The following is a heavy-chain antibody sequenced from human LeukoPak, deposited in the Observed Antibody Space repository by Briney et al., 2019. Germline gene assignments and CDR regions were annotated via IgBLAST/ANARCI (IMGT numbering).Heavy chain of an antibody. CDR2: ISGSGGST. CDR1: GFTFSSYA. J-gene: IGHJ4*01. V-gene: IGHV3-23*01. CDR3: ARGKSGSYGLEDY. Sequence: GGSLRLSCAASGFTFSSYAMSWVRQAPGKGLEWVSAISGSGGSTYYADSVKGRFTISRDNSKNTLYLQMNSLRAEDTAVYYCARGKSGSYGLEDYLGHGTLVTVSS. D-gene: IGHD1-26*01.